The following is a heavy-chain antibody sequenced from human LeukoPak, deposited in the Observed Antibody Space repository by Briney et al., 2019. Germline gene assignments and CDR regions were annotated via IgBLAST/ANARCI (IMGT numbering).Heavy chain of an antibody. J-gene: IGHJ3*02. D-gene: IGHD2-2*02. CDR2: IYWNDDK. Sequence: SGPTLVNPTQTLTLTCTFSGFSLSTSGVGVGWIRQPPGKALEWLALIYWNDDKRYSPSLKSRLTITKDTSKNQVVLTMTNMDPVDTATYYCAQASCSSTSCYTPVGFDIWGQGTMVTASS. CDR3: AQASCSSTSCYTPVGFDI. CDR1: GFSLSTSGVG. V-gene: IGHV2-5*01.